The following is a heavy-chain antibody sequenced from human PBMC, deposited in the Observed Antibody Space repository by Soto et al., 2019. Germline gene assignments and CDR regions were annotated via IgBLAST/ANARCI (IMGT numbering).Heavy chain of an antibody. Sequence: QVEHVESGGGVGQPGRSLRLSCAASGFTFSSYGMHWLRQAPGKGLEWVAVISYDGSNKYYADSVKGRFTISRDNSKNTLYLQMNSLRAEDTAVYYCAKGGPYDFWGGYYYMDVWGKGTTVTVSS. CDR3: AKGGPYDFWGGYYYMDV. CDR1: GFTFSSYG. V-gene: IGHV3-30*18. CDR2: ISYDGSNK. J-gene: IGHJ6*03. D-gene: IGHD3-3*01.